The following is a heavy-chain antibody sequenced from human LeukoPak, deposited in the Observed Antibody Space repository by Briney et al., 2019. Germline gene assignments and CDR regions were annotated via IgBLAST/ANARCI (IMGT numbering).Heavy chain of an antibody. CDR1: GGSISSYY. Sequence: SETLSLTCTVSGGSISSYYWSWIRQPPGKGLEWIGYIYYSGSTNYNPSLKSRVTISVDTSKNQFSLKLSSVTAADTAVYYCARNGIVSMIAVVYTFDPWGQGTLVTVSS. V-gene: IGHV4-59*12. J-gene: IGHJ5*02. CDR2: IYYSGST. CDR3: ARNGIVSMIAVVYTFDP. D-gene: IGHD3-22*01.